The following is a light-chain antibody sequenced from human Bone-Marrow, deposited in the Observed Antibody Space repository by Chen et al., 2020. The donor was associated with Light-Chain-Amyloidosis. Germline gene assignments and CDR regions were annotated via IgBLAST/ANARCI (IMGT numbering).Light chain of an antibody. Sequence: EIVLTQSPDILSLSPGEKATFSCRASRSVSSSLAWYQHKPGQPPRLLIYDSSTRATGISARFSGSGSGTYFTLTICSLEPQDFALDFCQQYCTSPETFGQGTKVEIK. J-gene: IGKJ1*01. CDR3: QQYCTSPET. CDR2: DSS. V-gene: IGKV3-20*01. CDR1: RSVSSS.